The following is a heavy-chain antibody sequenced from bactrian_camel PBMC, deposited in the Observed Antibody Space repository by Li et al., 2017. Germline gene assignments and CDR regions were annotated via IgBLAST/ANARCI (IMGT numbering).Heavy chain of an antibody. Sequence: VQLVESEGGSVQAGGSLRLSCAASAYTYSSYCMGWFRQAPGKEREGVAAVYRGDGNTYYADSVKGRFTISRDNAENTLYLQMNSLKPEDTAVYYCAACRATYWGKGTQVTVS. V-gene: IGHV3S31*01. CDR1: AYTYSSYC. J-gene: IGHJ4*01. CDR3: AACRATY. D-gene: IGHD4*01. CDR2: VYRGDGNT.